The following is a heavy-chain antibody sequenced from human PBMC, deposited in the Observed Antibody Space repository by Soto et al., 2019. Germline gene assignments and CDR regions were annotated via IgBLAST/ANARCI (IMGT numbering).Heavy chain of an antibody. Sequence: EASVKVSCKASGYTFTSYGISWVRQAPGQGLEWMGWISAYNGNTNYAQKLQGRVTMTTDTSTSTAYMELRSLRSDDTAVYYCARVGSSWPRLSTDYWGQGTLVTVSS. CDR2: ISAYNGNT. CDR1: GYTFTSYG. V-gene: IGHV1-18*01. CDR3: ARVGSSWPRLSTDY. D-gene: IGHD6-13*01. J-gene: IGHJ4*02.